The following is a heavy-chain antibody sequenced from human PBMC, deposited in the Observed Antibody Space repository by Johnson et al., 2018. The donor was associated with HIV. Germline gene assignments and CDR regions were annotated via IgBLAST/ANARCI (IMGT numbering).Heavy chain of an antibody. D-gene: IGHD2-15*01. CDR1: GFTFSSYG. J-gene: IGHJ3*02. Sequence: QVQLVESGGGLVQPGGSLRLSCAASGFTFSSYGMHWVRQAPGKGLEWVAVISYDGSNKYYADSVKGRFTISRDNSKNTLYLQMNRLRAEDTAVYYCAKDNFVVVSRDACDIWGQGTMVTVSS. CDR3: AKDNFVVVSRDACDI. V-gene: IGHV3-30*18. CDR2: ISYDGSNK.